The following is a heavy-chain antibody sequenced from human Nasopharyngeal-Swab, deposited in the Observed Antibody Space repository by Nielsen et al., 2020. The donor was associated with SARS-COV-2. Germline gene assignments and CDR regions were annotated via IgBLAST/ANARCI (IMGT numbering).Heavy chain of an antibody. Sequence: ESLKISCKGSGYSFTSYWIGWVRQMSGKGLEWMGIIYPGDSDTRYSPSFQGHVTISADKSISTAYLQWSSLKASDTAMYYCARREYSSSWYGGYGMDVWGQGTTVTVSS. CDR1: GYSFTSYW. D-gene: IGHD6-13*01. CDR2: IYPGDSDT. V-gene: IGHV5-51*01. CDR3: ARREYSSSWYGGYGMDV. J-gene: IGHJ6*02.